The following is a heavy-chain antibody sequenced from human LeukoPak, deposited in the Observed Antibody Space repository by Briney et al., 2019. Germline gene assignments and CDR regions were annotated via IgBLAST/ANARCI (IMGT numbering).Heavy chain of an antibody. CDR2: IASDGGAK. J-gene: IGHJ4*02. Sequence: PGTSLRLSCVASGFSFSNHGMHWVRQAPGKGLEWVSVIASDGGAKFYADSVKGRFTISRDNSNNLVYLQMNNLRAEDTAEYYCAKRARYNSARATDFDSWGQGTQVTVSS. D-gene: IGHD6-19*01. V-gene: IGHV3-30*18. CDR1: GFSFSNHG. CDR3: AKRARYNSARATDFDS.